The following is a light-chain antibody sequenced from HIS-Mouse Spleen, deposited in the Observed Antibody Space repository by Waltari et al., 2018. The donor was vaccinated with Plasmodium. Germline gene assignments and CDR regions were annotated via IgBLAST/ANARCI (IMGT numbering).Light chain of an antibody. J-gene: IGLJ1*01. Sequence: SYVLTQPPSVSVAPGKTARITCGGNNIGSKSVPWYQQKPGQAPVLGVYDDSDRPSGIPERFAGSNSGNTATLTISRVEAGDEADDYCQVWDSSSDHYVFGTGTKVTVL. CDR1: NIGSKS. CDR2: DDS. V-gene: IGLV3-21*03. CDR3: QVWDSSSDHYV.